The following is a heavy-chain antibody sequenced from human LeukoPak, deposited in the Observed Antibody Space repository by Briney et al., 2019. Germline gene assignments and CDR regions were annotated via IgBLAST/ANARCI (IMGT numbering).Heavy chain of an antibody. Sequence: GGSLRLSCAASGFTFSNHWMHWVRQAPGKGLEWVSRIFPSGGEIHYADSVRGRFTISRDNSKSTLSLQMNSLRAEDTAIYFCARDGAARGSGSFGDWGQGTLVTVSS. J-gene: IGHJ4*02. V-gene: IGHV3-53*01. CDR3: ARDGAARGSGSFGD. CDR1: GFTFSNHW. CDR2: IFPSGGEI. D-gene: IGHD3-10*01.